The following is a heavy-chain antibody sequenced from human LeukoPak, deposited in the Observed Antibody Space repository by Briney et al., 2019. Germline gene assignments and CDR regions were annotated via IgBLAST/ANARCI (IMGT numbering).Heavy chain of an antibody. Sequence: GGSLRLSCAASGFSISNFMMHWVRQVPGKGPEWVGFIKHDGSEMLYGDSVKGRFAISRDNSKNTQYLQMDSLRVEDTAVYYCAREADYYESSGYPRGGEGAFDVWGQGTMVTVSS. CDR2: IKHDGSEM. V-gene: IGHV3-30*01. J-gene: IGHJ3*01. CDR3: AREADYYESSGYPRGGEGAFDV. CDR1: GFSISNFM. D-gene: IGHD3-22*01.